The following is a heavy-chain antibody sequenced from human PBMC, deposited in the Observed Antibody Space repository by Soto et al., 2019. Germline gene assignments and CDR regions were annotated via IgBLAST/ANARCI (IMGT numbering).Heavy chain of an antibody. CDR2: IIASGVIT. Sequence: EVQLLESGGGLVQPGGSLRLACAASGLTFSRYTMGWVRQAPGKGLEWVSAIIASGVITYYADSVKGRFTISRDNSNNTVYLKMNSLRAEDTAVYYCAKDLRGPEAGTWYFDLWGRGTLVTVSS. D-gene: IGHD6-13*01. CDR1: GLTFSRYT. J-gene: IGHJ2*01. CDR3: AKDLRGPEAGTWYFDL. V-gene: IGHV3-23*01.